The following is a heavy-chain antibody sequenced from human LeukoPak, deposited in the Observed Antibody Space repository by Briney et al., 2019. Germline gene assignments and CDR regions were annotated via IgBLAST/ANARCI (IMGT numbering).Heavy chain of an antibody. CDR1: GFTFRSYG. Sequence: GGSLTLSCAASGFTFRSYGMHWVRQAPGKGLEWVAYTRDDGSKNWYGDSVKGRFTISGDNPKNTLYLQMKSLRGEDTAVYYCTNGDCRGGRCSSGAYWGQGTLVTVSS. V-gene: IGHV3-30*02. CDR2: TRDDGSKN. CDR3: TNGDCRGGRCSSGAY. J-gene: IGHJ4*02. D-gene: IGHD2-15*01.